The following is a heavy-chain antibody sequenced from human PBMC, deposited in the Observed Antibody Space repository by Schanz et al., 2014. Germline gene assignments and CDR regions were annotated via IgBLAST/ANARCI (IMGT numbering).Heavy chain of an antibody. D-gene: IGHD1-1*01. CDR3: ARGRRIDY. V-gene: IGHV3-7*01. CDR2: IKQDGSEK. CDR1: GFTFSDYY. J-gene: IGHJ4*02. Sequence: VYLVESGGDLVKPGGSLRLSCAASGFTFSDYYMSWIRQAPGKGLEWVANIKQDGSEKYYVDSVKGRFTISRDNAKNSLYLPMNSLTAYDTAAYYCARGRRIDYWGQGTLVTVSS.